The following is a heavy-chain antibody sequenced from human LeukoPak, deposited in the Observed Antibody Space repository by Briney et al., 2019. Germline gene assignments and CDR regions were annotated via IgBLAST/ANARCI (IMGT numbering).Heavy chain of an antibody. J-gene: IGHJ5*02. CDR1: GFTFSSYS. V-gene: IGHV3-21*01. CDR3: ARGYCTTGVCYLPWFDP. CDR2: ISSSSSYI. D-gene: IGHD2-8*01. Sequence: GGSLRLSCAASGFTFSSYSMNWVRQAPGKGLEWVSSISSSSSYIYYADSVKGRFTISRDNAKNSLYLQTNSLRAEDTAVYYCARGYCTTGVCYLPWFDPWGQGTLVTVSS.